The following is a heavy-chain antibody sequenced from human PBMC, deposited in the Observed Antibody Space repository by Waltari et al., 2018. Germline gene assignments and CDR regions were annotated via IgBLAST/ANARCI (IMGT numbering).Heavy chain of an antibody. D-gene: IGHD2-21*02. CDR3: ARLGLTAFDY. V-gene: IGHV4-34*01. CDR1: GGSFSGYY. J-gene: IGHJ4*02. Sequence: QVQLQQWGAGLLKPSETLSLTCAVYGGSFSGYYWSWIRQPPGKGLEWIGEINHSGSTNYNPSLKSRVTISVDTAKNQFSLKLSSVTAADTAVYYCARLGLTAFDYWGQGTLVTVSS. CDR2: INHSGST.